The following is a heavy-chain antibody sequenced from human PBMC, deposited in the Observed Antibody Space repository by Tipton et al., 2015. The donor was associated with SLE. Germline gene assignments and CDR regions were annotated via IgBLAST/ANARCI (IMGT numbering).Heavy chain of an antibody. CDR3: ARGGGFDP. D-gene: IGHD3-16*01. CDR1: GYSISSAYY. CDR2: INHSGST. V-gene: IGHV4-38-2*01. Sequence: TLSLTCDVSGYSISSAYYWGWIRQPPGKGLEWIGEINHSGSTNYNPSLKSRVTISVDTSKNQFSLKLSSVTAADTAVYYCARGGGFDPWGQGTLVTVSS. J-gene: IGHJ5*02.